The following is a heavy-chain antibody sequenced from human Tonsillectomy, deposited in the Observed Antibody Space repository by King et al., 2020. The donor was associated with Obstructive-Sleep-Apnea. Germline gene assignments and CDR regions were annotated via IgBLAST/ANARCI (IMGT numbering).Heavy chain of an antibody. J-gene: IGHJ3*02. CDR2: ISSSSSTI. Sequence: DVQLVESGGGLVQPGGSLRLSCAASGFTFSGYNMNWVRQAPGKGLEWVSYISSSSSTIYYADSVKGRFTISRDNAKNSLYLQMNSLRAEDKAVYYCSRDLVPDAFDIWGQGTMVTVSS. CDR1: GFTFSGYN. V-gene: IGHV3-48*04. CDR3: SRDLVPDAFDI. D-gene: IGHD6-13*01.